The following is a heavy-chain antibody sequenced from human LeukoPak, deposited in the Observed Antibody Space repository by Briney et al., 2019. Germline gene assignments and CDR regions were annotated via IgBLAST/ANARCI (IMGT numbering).Heavy chain of an antibody. V-gene: IGHV3-30*02. D-gene: IGHD2-15*01. Sequence: TGGSLRLSCAASGFTFNTYGMHWVRQAPGQGLEWVALILFDGSNKNYADSLKGRFTISRDNSKNTLFLQMNSLRAEDTAVYYCAKGVDYCSGGSCPADYWGPGTLVTVSS. J-gene: IGHJ4*02. CDR1: GFTFNTYG. CDR2: ILFDGSNK. CDR3: AKGVDYCSGGSCPADY.